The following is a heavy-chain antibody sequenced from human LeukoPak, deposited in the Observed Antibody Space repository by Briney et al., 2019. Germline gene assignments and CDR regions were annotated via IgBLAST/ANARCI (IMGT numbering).Heavy chain of an antibody. D-gene: IGHD6-13*01. CDR1: GFSLSSYW. Sequence: GGSLRLSSAASGFSLSSYWISWVRQAPRKGVEWVANIKLVGSEKYYVDSVKGRFTISRDNAKNSLYLQMNSLRAEDTAVYYCSGPLGNWGQGTLVTVSS. J-gene: IGHJ4*02. CDR2: IKLVGSEK. CDR3: SGPLGN. V-gene: IGHV3-7*01.